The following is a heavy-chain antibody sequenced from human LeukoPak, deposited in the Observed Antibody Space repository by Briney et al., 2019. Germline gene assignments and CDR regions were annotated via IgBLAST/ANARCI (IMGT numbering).Heavy chain of an antibody. CDR2: ISPHSHTT. V-gene: IGHV1-18*01. CDR3: ARGQSKYY. J-gene: IGHJ4*02. CDR1: GYTFNNYF. D-gene: IGHD4-11*01. Sequence: ASVRGSCKASGYTFNNYFISWVRQAPGRGLEWVGWISPHSHTTHYAEKVQGRVTMTTDTSTTTVYMELRSLRSDDTAVYFCARGQSKYYWGQGTPVTVSS.